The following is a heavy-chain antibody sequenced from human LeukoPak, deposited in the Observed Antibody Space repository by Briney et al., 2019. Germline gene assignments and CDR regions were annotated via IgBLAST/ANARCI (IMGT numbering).Heavy chain of an antibody. CDR1: GGSFSNYY. Sequence: SETLSLTCAVYGGSFSNYYWSWIRQPPGKGLEWIGEVNDSGRTNYNPSLMSRVTVSVDTSKNQFSLRLTSVTATDTAVYYCARRWNYGRNYYIDVWGKGATVSVSS. V-gene: IGHV4-34*01. J-gene: IGHJ6*03. CDR2: VNDSGRT. D-gene: IGHD1-7*01. CDR3: ARRWNYGRNYYIDV.